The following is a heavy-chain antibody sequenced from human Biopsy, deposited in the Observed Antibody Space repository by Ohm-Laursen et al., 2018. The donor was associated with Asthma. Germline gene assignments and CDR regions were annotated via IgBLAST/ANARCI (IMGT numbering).Heavy chain of an antibody. CDR3: ARGISRVTGLFDHFDS. J-gene: IGHJ4*02. D-gene: IGHD3-3*02. CDR2: IYYSGST. CDR1: GVSISSVY. V-gene: IGHV4-59*07. Sequence: SDTLSLTCTVSGVSISSVYWSWIRQPPGKGLEWIGHIYYSGSTNYQPSLKSRVTISVDTSKNQFSLKLRSVTAADAAVYYCARGISRVTGLFDHFDSWGQGTLVTVSS.